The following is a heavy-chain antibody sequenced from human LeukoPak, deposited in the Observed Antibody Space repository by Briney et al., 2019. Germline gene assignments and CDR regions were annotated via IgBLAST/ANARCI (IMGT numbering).Heavy chain of an antibody. CDR2: IYFSGST. V-gene: IGHV4-39*07. Sequence: PSETLSLTCTVSGDSINNSNDYWGWIRQPPGKGLEWIGSIYFSGSTYYNPSLKSRVTISVDTSKNQFSLKVSSVTAADTAVYYCARGQKGSSWYYYWGQGTLVTVSS. CDR1: GDSINNSNDY. CDR3: ARGQKGSSWYYY. D-gene: IGHD6-13*01. J-gene: IGHJ4*02.